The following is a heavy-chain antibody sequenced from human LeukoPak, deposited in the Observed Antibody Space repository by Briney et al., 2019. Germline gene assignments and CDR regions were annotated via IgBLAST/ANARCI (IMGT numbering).Heavy chain of an antibody. CDR1: GYTFTGYY. V-gene: IGHV1-2*02. CDR2: INPNSGGT. J-gene: IGHJ4*02. CDR3: ARVKVVDTAMHY. Sequence: ASVKVSCKASGYTFTGYYMHWVRQAPGQGLEWMGWINPNSGGTNYAQKFQGRVTMTRDTSISTAYMELSRLRSDDTAVYYCARVKVVDTAMHYWGQGTLVTVSS. D-gene: IGHD5-18*01.